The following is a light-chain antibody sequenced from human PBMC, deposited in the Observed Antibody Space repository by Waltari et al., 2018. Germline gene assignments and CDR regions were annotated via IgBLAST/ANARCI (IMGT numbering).Light chain of an antibody. Sequence: QSALTQPASVSGSPGQSITISCTGTSSDVGGSNYVSWYQHHPGKAPKLMIYEVSNRPAGVSTRFPGSKSGNTASLTISVLQAEDQADYYCSSDTSSSTLEVFGTGTKVTVL. J-gene: IGLJ1*01. CDR2: EVS. CDR3: SSDTSSSTLEV. CDR1: SSDVGGSNY. V-gene: IGLV2-14*01.